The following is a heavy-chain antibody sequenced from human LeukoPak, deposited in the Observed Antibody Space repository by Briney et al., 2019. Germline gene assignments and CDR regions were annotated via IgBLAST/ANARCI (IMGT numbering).Heavy chain of an antibody. D-gene: IGHD6-19*01. CDR1: GFTFSSYA. J-gene: IGHJ5*02. V-gene: IGHV3-23*01. CDR2: ISDSGGGT. CDR3: TKDSLAGNTRRDSWFDP. Sequence: PGGSLRLSCAASGFTFSSYAMSWVRQAPGKGLEWVSGISDSGGGTYYAGSVKGRFTISRDNSKNTLCLQMNSLRAEDTAVYYCTKDSLAGNTRRDSWFDPWGQGTLVTVSS.